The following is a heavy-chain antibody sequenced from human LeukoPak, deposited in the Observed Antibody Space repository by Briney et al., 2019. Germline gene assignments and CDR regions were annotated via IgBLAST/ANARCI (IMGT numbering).Heavy chain of an antibody. Sequence: SVKVSCKVSGYTLTELSMHWVRQAPGKGLEWMGGIIPIFGTANYAQKFQGRVTITADESTSTAYMEMSSLRSEDTAVYYCARVTRRGYCSSTSCYHGWFDPWGQGTLVTVSS. CDR2: IIPIFGTA. D-gene: IGHD2-2*01. V-gene: IGHV1-69*13. CDR3: ARVTRRGYCSSTSCYHGWFDP. CDR1: GYTLTELS. J-gene: IGHJ5*02.